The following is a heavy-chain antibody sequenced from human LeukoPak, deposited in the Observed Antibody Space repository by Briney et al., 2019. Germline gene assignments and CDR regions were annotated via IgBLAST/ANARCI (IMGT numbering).Heavy chain of an antibody. J-gene: IGHJ4*02. CDR2: IYWDDDK. Sequence: SGPTLVKPTQTLTLTCTFSGFSLSASGVGVGWIRQPPGKALEWLALIYWDDDKRYSPSLKSRLTITKDTSKNQVVLTVTNMDPLNASTHGFSDRLTGSSGSYYFDYWGQGALVTVSS. D-gene: IGHD6-19*01. CDR1: GFSLSASGVG. CDR3: SDRLTGSSGSYYFDY. V-gene: IGHV2-5*02.